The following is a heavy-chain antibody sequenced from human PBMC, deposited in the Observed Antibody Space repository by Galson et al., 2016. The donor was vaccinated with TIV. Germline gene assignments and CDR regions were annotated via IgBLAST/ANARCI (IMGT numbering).Heavy chain of an antibody. Sequence: SLRLSCAASGFTFSSNAMHWVRQAPGKGLEWLTVISRDGSSYYYADSVKGRLTISRDNSKNALYLQMNSLRPDDTAVYYFARATAGEISFLVDYGGQGTLVTVSS. CDR2: ISRDGSSY. J-gene: IGHJ4*02. CDR3: ARATAGEISFLVDY. D-gene: IGHD3-16*02. CDR1: GFTFSSNA. V-gene: IGHV3-30*01.